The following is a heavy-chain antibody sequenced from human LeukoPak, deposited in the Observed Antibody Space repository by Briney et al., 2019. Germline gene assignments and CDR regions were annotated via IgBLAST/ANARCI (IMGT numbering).Heavy chain of an antibody. CDR3: ARLGGDPYGHFDY. V-gene: IGHV5-10-1*01. Sequence: GESLKISCEGSGYRFTSNWISWVRQMPGKGLEWMGRIDPSDSYTNYSPSFQGHVTISAGKSINTAYLQWSSLKASDTALYYCARLGGDPYGHFDYWGQGTLVTVSS. D-gene: IGHD5-18*01. CDR1: GYRFTSNW. CDR2: IDPSDSYT. J-gene: IGHJ4*02.